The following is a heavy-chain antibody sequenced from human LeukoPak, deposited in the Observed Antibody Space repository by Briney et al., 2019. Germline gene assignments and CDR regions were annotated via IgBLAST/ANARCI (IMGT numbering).Heavy chain of an antibody. V-gene: IGHV3-23*01. CDR3: AKVGDPTYYYGSGSYCDY. CDR1: GFTFSTYD. D-gene: IGHD3-10*01. J-gene: IGHJ4*02. Sequence: GGSLRLSCAASGFTFSTYDMTWIRRAPGRGLEWVSAISGGADSTYYADSVKGRFTISRDNSKNTLNLQMNSLRAEDTAVYYCAKVGDPTYYYGSGSYCDYWGQGTLVTVSS. CDR2: ISGGADST.